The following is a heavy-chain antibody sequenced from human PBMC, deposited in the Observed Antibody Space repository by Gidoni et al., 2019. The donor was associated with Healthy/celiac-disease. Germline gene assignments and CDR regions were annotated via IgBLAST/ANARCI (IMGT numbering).Heavy chain of an antibody. CDR3: GKYQLPLDYYYGMDV. CDR1: GFTFSSYA. V-gene: IGHV3-23*01. J-gene: IGHJ6*02. D-gene: IGHD2-2*01. CDR2: ISGSGGST. Sequence: EVQLLESGGGLVQPGGSLRLSCAASGFTFSSYAMSWVRQAPGKGLEWVSAISGSGGSTYYADSVKGRFTISRDNSKNTLYLQMNSLRAEDTAVYYCGKYQLPLDYYYGMDVWGQGTTVTVSS.